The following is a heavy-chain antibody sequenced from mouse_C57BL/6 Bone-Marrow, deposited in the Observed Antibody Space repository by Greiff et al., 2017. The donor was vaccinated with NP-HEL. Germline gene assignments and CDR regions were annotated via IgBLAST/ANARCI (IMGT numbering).Heavy chain of an antibody. CDR3: ARLHGNYEGFAY. J-gene: IGHJ3*01. V-gene: IGHV1-18*01. D-gene: IGHD2-1*01. CDR2: INPNNGGT. CDR1: GYTFTDYN. Sequence: EVQLQQSGPELVKPGASVKIPCKASGYTFTDYNMDWVKQSHGKSLEWIGDINPNNGGTIYNQKFKGKATLTVDKSSSTAYMELRSLTSEDTAVYYCARLHGNYEGFAYWGQGTLVTVSA.